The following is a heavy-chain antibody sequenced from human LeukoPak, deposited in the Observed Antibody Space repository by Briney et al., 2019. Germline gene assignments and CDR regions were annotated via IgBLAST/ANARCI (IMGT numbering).Heavy chain of an antibody. CDR2: ISAYNGNT. CDR1: GYTFTSYG. CDR3: ARDFYDILTDDYYYYYGMDV. V-gene: IGHV1-18*01. D-gene: IGHD3-9*01. J-gene: IGHJ6*02. Sequence: ASVRVSCKASGYTFTSYGISWVRQAPGQGLEWMGWISAYNGNTNYAQKLQGRVTMPTDTSTSTAYMELRSLRSDDTAVYYCARDFYDILTDDYYYYYGMDVWGQGTTVTVSS.